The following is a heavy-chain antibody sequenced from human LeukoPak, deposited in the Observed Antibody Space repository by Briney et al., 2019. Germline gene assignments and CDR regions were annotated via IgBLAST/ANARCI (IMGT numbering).Heavy chain of an antibody. CDR3: VREVAPAGIDY. D-gene: IGHD2-2*01. CDR2: ISSSSSYI. Sequence: GGSLRLSCAASGFTFSSYSMNWVRQAPGKGLEWVSSISSSSSYIYYADSVKGRFTISRDNAKNSLYLQMNGLRDEDTAIYYCVREVAPAGIDYWGQGTLVTVSS. V-gene: IGHV3-21*01. CDR1: GFTFSSYS. J-gene: IGHJ4*02.